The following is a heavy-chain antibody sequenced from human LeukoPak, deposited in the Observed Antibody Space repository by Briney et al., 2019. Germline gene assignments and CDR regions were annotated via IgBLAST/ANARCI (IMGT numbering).Heavy chain of an antibody. Sequence: ASVKVSCKASGYTFTSYAISWVRQAPGQGLEWMGGIIPIFGTTNYAQKFQGRVTITADESTSTAYMELSSLRSEDTAVYYCARADCSSTSCQLPDYYYYYYMDVWGKGTTVTVSS. J-gene: IGHJ6*03. CDR2: IIPIFGTT. V-gene: IGHV1-69*13. D-gene: IGHD2-2*01. CDR1: GYTFTSYA. CDR3: ARADCSSTSCQLPDYYYYYYMDV.